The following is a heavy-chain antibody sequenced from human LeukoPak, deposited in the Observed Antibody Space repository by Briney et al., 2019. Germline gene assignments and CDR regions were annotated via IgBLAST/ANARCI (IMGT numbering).Heavy chain of an antibody. CDR3: ARPAVAGYYYMDV. J-gene: IGHJ6*03. D-gene: IGHD6-19*01. CDR2: MNPNRGGA. CDR1: GYTFTDYY. Sequence: ASVKVSCKASGYTFTDYYMHWVRQAPGQGREWMGRMNPNRGGANYAQKFQDRVTMTRDKSINTASRELGRLRPDETAVDMGARPAVAGYYYMDVWGKGTTVTVSS. V-gene: IGHV1-2*06.